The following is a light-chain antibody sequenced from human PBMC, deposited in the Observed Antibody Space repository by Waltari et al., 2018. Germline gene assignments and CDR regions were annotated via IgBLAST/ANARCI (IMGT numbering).Light chain of an antibody. CDR2: DAS. J-gene: IGKJ1*01. V-gene: IGKV1-33*01. Sequence: DIQMTQSPSSLSASVGDRVTITCQASQDISNCLNWYQQKPGKAPKLLIYDASNLETGVPSRFSGSGSGTDFTFTISSLQPEDIATYYCQQGGTFGQGTKVEIK. CDR3: QQGGT. CDR1: QDISNC.